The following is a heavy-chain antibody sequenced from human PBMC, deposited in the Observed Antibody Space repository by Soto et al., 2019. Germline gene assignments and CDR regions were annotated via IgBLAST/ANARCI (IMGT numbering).Heavy chain of an antibody. CDR2: IYYSGST. Sequence: SETLSLTCTVSGGSISSGGYYWSWIRQHPGKGLEWIGYIYYSGSTYYNPSLKSRVTISVDTSKNQFSLKLSSVTAADTAVYYCARVTSEGIYYDILTGYSTPRPNWFDPWGQGTLVTVSS. CDR1: GGSISSGGYY. V-gene: IGHV4-31*03. J-gene: IGHJ5*02. CDR3: ARVTSEGIYYDILTGYSTPRPNWFDP. D-gene: IGHD3-9*01.